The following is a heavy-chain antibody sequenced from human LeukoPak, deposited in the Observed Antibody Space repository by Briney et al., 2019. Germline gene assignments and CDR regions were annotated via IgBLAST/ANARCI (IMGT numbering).Heavy chain of an antibody. V-gene: IGHV3-23*01. CDR3: AAAPWWELLFFDY. CDR1: GFTFSSYA. D-gene: IGHD1-26*01. Sequence: GGSLRLSCAASGFTFSSYAMSWVRQAPGKGLEWVSAISGSGGSTYYADSVKGRFTISRDNSKNTLYLQMNSLRAEDTAVYYCAAAPWWELLFFDYWGQGTLVTVSS. J-gene: IGHJ4*02. CDR2: ISGSGGST.